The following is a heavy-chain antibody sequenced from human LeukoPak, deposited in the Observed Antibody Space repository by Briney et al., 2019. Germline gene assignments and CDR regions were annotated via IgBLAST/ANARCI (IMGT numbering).Heavy chain of an antibody. CDR2: IYYSGST. CDR3: ARITMVRGVITNAFDI. CDR1: GGSISSSSYY. Sequence: SETLSLTCTVSGGSISSSSYYWGWIRQPPGKGLEWIGSIYYSGSTYYNPSLKSRVTISVDTSKNQFSLKLSSVTAADTAVYYCARITMVRGVITNAFDIWGQGTMVTVSS. D-gene: IGHD3-10*01. J-gene: IGHJ3*02. V-gene: IGHV4-39*07.